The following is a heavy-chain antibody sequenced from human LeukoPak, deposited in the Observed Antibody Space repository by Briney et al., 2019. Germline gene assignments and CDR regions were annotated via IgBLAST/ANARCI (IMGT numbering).Heavy chain of an antibody. V-gene: IGHV1-18*01. CDR2: ISAYNGNT. CDR1: GYTFTSYG. D-gene: IGHD3-22*01. CDR3: ARAEWIVVVPAPFDY. Sequence: ASVKVSCKASGYTFTSYGISWVRQAPGQGLEWMGWISAYNGNTNYAQKLQGRVTMTTDTSTSTAYMELRSLRSDDTAVYYCARAEWIVVVPAPFDYWGQGTLVTVSS. J-gene: IGHJ4*02.